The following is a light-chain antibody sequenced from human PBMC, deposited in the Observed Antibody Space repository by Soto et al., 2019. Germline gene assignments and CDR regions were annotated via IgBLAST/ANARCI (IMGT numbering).Light chain of an antibody. CDR2: DAS. CDR1: HSVSSW. Sequence: MTQSPSALSASVGDRVTITCRASHSVSSWLAWYQQKPGKAPKLLIYDASSLENEVSSRFSGSGSGTEFTLTISSLQPEDSATYFCQQYNGNLYSFGQGTKLEIK. V-gene: IGKV1-5*01. CDR3: QQYNGNLYS. J-gene: IGKJ2*03.